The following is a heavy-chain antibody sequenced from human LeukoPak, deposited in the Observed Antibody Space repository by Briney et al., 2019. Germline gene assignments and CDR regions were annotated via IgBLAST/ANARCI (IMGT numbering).Heavy chain of an antibody. CDR2: ISGSGGST. J-gene: IGHJ4*02. CDR3: AKVTVAGVLLFDY. V-gene: IGHV3-23*01. Sequence: GGSLRLSCAASGFTFSSYWMTWVRQAPGKGLEWVSAISGSGGSTYYADSVKGRFTISRDNSKNTLYLQMNSLRAEDTAVYYCAKVTVAGVLLFDYWGQGTLVTVSS. CDR1: GFTFSSYW. D-gene: IGHD6-19*01.